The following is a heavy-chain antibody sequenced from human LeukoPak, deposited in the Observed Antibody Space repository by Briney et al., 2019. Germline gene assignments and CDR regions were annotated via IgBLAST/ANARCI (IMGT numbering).Heavy chain of an antibody. Sequence: PGGSLRLSCAASGFTFSSYAMSWVRQAPGKGLEWVSAISGSGGSTYYADSVKGRFTISRDNSKNTLYLQMNSLRAEDTAVYYCAKNLHYDYVWGGYPLDYWGQGTLVSVSS. D-gene: IGHD3-16*02. CDR1: GFTFSSYA. CDR2: ISGSGGST. V-gene: IGHV3-23*01. J-gene: IGHJ4*02. CDR3: AKNLHYDYVWGGYPLDY.